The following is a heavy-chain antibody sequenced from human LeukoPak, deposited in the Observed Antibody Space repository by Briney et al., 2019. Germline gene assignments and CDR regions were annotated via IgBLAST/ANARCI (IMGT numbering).Heavy chain of an antibody. D-gene: IGHD2-15*01. CDR2: IYPGDSDT. J-gene: IGHJ4*02. V-gene: IGHV5-51*01. CDR1: GYTFTTYW. CDR3: ARRSLRDGGYFEY. Sequence: GESLKISCKGSGYTFTTYWIGWVRQMPGKGLERMGIIYPGDSDTRYSPSFQGQVTFSADKSINTAYLQWRSLKASDTAIYYCARRSLRDGGYFEYWGQGTLVTVSS.